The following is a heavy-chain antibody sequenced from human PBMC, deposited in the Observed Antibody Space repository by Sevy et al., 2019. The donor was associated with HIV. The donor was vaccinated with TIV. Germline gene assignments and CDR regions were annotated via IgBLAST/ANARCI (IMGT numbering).Heavy chain of an antibody. D-gene: IGHD2-15*01. CDR2: IYSGGST. V-gene: IGHV3-66*02. CDR1: GFTVSSNY. CDR3: ARARCSGGSCYEAAGGFDP. J-gene: IGHJ5*02. Sequence: GGSLRLSCAASGFTVSSNYMSWVRQAPGKGLEWVSVIYSGGSTYYADSVKGRFTISRDNSKKTLYLQMNSLRDEDTAVYYCARARCSGGSCYEAAGGFDPWGQGTLVTVSS.